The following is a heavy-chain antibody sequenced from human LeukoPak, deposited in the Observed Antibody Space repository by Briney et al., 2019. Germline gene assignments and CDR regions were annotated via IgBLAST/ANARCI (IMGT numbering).Heavy chain of an antibody. CDR1: GYSFTSYW. CDR3: ARRSRDENFDY. V-gene: IGHV5-51*01. Sequence: GESLKISCKGSGYSFTSYWIGWLRQMPGKGLEWMAIIYPGDSDTRYSPSFQGQVTISADKSISTAYLRWSSLKASDTAMYYCARRSRDENFDYWGQGTLVTVSS. CDR2: IYPGDSDT. D-gene: IGHD5-24*01. J-gene: IGHJ4*02.